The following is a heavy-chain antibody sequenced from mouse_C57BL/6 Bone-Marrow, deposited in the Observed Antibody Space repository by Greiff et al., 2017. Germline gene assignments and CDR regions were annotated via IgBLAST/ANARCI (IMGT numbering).Heavy chain of an antibody. J-gene: IGHJ2*01. CDR3: SSLDGNYCDF. V-gene: IGHV14-4*01. CDR1: GFNIKDDY. Sequence: EVKLVESGAELVRPGASVKLSCTASGFNIKDDYIHWVKQRPEQGLEWIGWIDPEIGDTEYDSKFQGKATITSDTSSNTAYLQRSSLTSEDTAVYYCSSLDGNYCDFGGEGTPLTVAS. D-gene: IGHD2-1*01. CDR2: IDPEIGDT.